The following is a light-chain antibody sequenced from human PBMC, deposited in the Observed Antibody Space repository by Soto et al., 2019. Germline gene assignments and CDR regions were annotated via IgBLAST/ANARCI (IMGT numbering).Light chain of an antibody. CDR3: QKYNSPPFT. V-gene: IGKV1-27*01. CDR2: GAS. CDR1: QGISKY. J-gene: IGKJ3*01. Sequence: DVQMTQSPSSLSASAGDRVTITCRASQGISKYLALFQQKPGKAPKLLIYGASTLQSGVPSRFSGSGSQTDFTLTISSLQPEDVAIYYCQKYNSPPFTFGPGTRVEI.